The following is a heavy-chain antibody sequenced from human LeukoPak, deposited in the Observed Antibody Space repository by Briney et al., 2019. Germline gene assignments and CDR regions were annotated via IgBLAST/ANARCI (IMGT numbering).Heavy chain of an antibody. CDR2: INPNSGGT. CDR3: ARGSYDILTGYYHWFDP. J-gene: IGHJ5*02. D-gene: IGHD3-9*01. V-gene: IGHV1-2*02. CDR1: GYTFTGYY. Sequence: GASVKVSCKASGYTFTGYYMHWVRQAPGQGLEWMGWINPNSGGTNYAQKFQGRVTMTRDTSISAAYMELSRLRSDDTAVYYCARGSYDILTGYYHWFDPWGQGTLVTVSS.